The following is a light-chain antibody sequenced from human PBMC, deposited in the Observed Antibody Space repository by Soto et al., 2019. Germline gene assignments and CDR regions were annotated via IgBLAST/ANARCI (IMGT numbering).Light chain of an antibody. Sequence: ENVLTQSPGTLSLSPGERATLSCRASRTVSSNYLAWYQQKPGQAPRLLISGASSRATGIPDRFSGSGSGTEFTLTSSRLEPADFAVYYCQQYASLFTFGPGTKVDIK. CDR1: RTVSSNY. CDR3: QQYASLFT. V-gene: IGKV3-20*01. CDR2: GAS. J-gene: IGKJ3*01.